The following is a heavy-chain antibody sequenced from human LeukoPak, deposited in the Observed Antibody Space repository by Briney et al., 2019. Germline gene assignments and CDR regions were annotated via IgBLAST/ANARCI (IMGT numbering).Heavy chain of an antibody. Sequence: SVKVSCKASGGTFSSYAISWVRQAPGQGLEWMGGIIPIFGTANYAQKFQGRVTITTDESTSTAYMELSSLRSEDTAVYYCATSSWYYGSYFDYWGQGTLVTVSS. V-gene: IGHV1-69*05. CDR1: GGTFSSYA. CDR3: ATSSWYYGSYFDY. CDR2: IIPIFGTA. D-gene: IGHD6-13*01. J-gene: IGHJ4*02.